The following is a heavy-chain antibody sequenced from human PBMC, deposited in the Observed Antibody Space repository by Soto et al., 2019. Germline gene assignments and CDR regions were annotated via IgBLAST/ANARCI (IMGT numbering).Heavy chain of an antibody. D-gene: IGHD1-26*01. CDR2: ISGSGGST. V-gene: IGHV3-23*01. Sequence: GGSLRLSCAASGFTFSSYAMSWVRQAPGKGLEWVSAISGSGGSTYYADSVKGRFTISRDNSKNTLYLQMNSLRAEDAAVYYCAKDLVGGDPSVDYYYYYGMDVWGQGTTVTVSS. CDR3: AKDLVGGDPSVDYYYYYGMDV. J-gene: IGHJ6*02. CDR1: GFTFSSYA.